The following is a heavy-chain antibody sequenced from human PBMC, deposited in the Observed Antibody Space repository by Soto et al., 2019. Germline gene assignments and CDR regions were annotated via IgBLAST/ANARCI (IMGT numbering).Heavy chain of an antibody. CDR1: GFTFSTNA. J-gene: IGHJ4*02. Sequence: QVQLVESGGGVVQPGRSLRLSCAASGFTFSTNAMHWVRQAPGKGLEWVAVISYEGSTTYYADSVKGRFTISRDNSKNTLSLQMNSLRAEDTAVYYWAKQFNGWSYYCDHWCQGTLVTVSS. V-gene: IGHV3-30-3*02. D-gene: IGHD6-19*01. CDR3: AKQFNGWSYYCDH. CDR2: ISYEGSTT.